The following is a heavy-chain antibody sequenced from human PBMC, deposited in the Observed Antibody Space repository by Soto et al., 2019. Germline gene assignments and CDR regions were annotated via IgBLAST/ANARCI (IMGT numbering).Heavy chain of an antibody. J-gene: IGHJ4*02. Sequence: PGGSLRLSCAASRFTFSSYAMSWVRQAPGKGLEWVSAITGSGGSTYYADSVKGRFTISRDNSKNTLYLQMNSLRAEDTAAYYCAGHSSGYSYYFDYWGQGTLVTVSS. V-gene: IGHV3-23*01. CDR2: ITGSGGST. CDR3: AGHSSGYSYYFDY. D-gene: IGHD3-22*01. CDR1: RFTFSSYA.